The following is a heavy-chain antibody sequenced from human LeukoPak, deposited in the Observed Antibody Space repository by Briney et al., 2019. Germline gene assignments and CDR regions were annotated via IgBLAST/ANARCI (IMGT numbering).Heavy chain of an antibody. D-gene: IGHD3-16*02. J-gene: IGHJ4*02. V-gene: IGHV3-21*04. CDR3: AKTVSGSYSYQGGDY. CDR2: ITSSSNYI. CDR1: GFTFTSYR. Sequence: GGSLRLSCAASGFTFTSYRMSWVRQAPGKGLEWVSSITSSSNYIYYTDSVKGRFTISRDNAKNSVYLQMNSLRAEDTAKYYCAKTVSGSYSYQGGDYWGQGTLVTVSS.